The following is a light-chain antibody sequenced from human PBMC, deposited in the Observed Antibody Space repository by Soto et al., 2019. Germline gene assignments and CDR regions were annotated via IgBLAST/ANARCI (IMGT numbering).Light chain of an antibody. CDR3: QQSYSTPIT. CDR2: AAS. CDR1: QSISSY. Sequence: DTQMTHSPSSLSASVGDRATITCRASQSISSYLNWYQQKPGKAPKLLIYAASSLQSGVPSRFSGSGSGTDFTLTISSLQPEDFATYYCQQSYSTPITFGQGTRLEIK. J-gene: IGKJ5*01. V-gene: IGKV1-39*01.